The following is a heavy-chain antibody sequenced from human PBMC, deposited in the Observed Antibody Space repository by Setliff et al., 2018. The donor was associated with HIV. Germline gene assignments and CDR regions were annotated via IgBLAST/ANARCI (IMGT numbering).Heavy chain of an antibody. CDR3: ARQSGYTRGWDIFGLVAGSFDI. Sequence: SETLSLTCNVSDGSISSSSYYWAWIRQPPGKGLEWIGTIYYSGNTYYRPSLKSRVTVSIDTSKSQFSPRLNSVTAADTAVYYCARQSGYTRGWDIFGLVAGSFDIWGQGTMVTVSS. CDR2: IYYSGNT. V-gene: IGHV4-39*01. D-gene: IGHD3-3*01. CDR1: DGSISSSSYY. J-gene: IGHJ3*02.